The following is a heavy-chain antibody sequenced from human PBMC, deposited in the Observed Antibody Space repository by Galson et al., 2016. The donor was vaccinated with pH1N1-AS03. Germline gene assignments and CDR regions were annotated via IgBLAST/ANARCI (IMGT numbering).Heavy chain of an antibody. Sequence: SLRLSCAASGFSFSDYSMNWVRQAPGKGLEWIAYITGTGYTMYADSVRGRFTISRDNADNSVFLLMNSLRAEDAAVYYCARDANELYSGFHFWFDLWGQGTLVTVSS. CDR3: ARDANELYSGFHFWFDL. J-gene: IGHJ5*02. CDR2: ITGTGYTM. CDR1: GFSFSDYS. V-gene: IGHV3-48*01. D-gene: IGHD6-19*01.